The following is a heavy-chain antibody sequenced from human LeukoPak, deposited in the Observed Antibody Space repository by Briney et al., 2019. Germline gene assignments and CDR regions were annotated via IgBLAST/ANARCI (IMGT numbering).Heavy chain of an antibody. CDR2: ISGSGNYI. J-gene: IGHJ4*02. V-gene: IGHV3-11*04. Sequence: GGSLRLSCAASGFIFSDYYMSWIRQAPGKGLEWVSYISGSGNYIYYADSVKGRFTISRDNAKNSLYLQMNSLRAEDTAVYYCARDTHASFDYWGQGTLVTVSS. CDR3: ARDTHASFDY. CDR1: GFIFSDYY.